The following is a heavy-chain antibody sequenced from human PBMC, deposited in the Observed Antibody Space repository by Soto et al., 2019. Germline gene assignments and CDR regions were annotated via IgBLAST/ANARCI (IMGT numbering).Heavy chain of an antibody. J-gene: IGHJ6*03. CDR3: TRHSPTDYYYYYMDV. CDR2: IRSKANSYAT. Sequence: PGGSLRLSCAASGFTFIGSSMHWVRQASGKGLEWVGRIRSKANSYATAYAASVKGRFTISRDDSKNTAYLQMNSLKTEDTAVYYCTRHSPTDYYYYYMDVWGKGTTVTVSS. V-gene: IGHV3-73*01. CDR1: GFTFIGSS.